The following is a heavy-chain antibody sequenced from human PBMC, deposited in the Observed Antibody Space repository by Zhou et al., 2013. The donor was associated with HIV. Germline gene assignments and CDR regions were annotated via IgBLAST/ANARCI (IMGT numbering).Heavy chain of an antibody. Sequence: QEQLVQSGAEVKKPGASVKVSCKVSGYTLTELSMHWVRQAPGKGLEWMGGFDPEDGETIYAQKFQGRVTMTEDTSTDTAYMELSSLRSEDTAVYYCATILPADNGQLISRQLGPLDYWGQGTLVTVSS. D-gene: IGHD6-13*01. V-gene: IGHV1-24*01. CDR1: GYTLTELS. CDR2: FDPEDGET. J-gene: IGHJ4*02. CDR3: ATILPADNGQLISRQLGPLDY.